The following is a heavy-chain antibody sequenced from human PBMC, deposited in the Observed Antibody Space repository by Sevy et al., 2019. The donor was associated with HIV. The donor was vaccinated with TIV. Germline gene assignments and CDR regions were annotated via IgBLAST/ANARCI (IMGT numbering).Heavy chain of an antibody. D-gene: IGHD1-7*01. CDR1: GGTFSSHA. CDR2: IIPIYGTI. CDR3: ARDVTGTTYGFDP. J-gene: IGHJ5*02. Sequence: ASVKVSCKASGGTFSSHAISWVRQAPGQGLEWMGGIIPIYGTINYAQKFQGRVTITADESTSTVYMVLSSLRPDDAAVYYCARDVTGTTYGFDPWGQGTLVTVSS. V-gene: IGHV1-69*13.